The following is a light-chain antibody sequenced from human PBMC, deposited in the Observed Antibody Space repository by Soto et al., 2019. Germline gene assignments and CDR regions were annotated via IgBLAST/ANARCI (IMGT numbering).Light chain of an antibody. V-gene: IGLV1-47*02. CDR1: SSNIGGYNY. CDR2: GTN. J-gene: IGLJ2*01. CDR3: AAWDDSLRVVL. Sequence: QSVLTQPPSASGTPGQRVTISCSGGSSNIGGYNYVYWYQQYPGTAPKLLVFGTNLRPSGVPDRFSASKSGTSGSLTISGLRSGDEADYYCAAWDDSLRVVLFGGGTKLTVL.